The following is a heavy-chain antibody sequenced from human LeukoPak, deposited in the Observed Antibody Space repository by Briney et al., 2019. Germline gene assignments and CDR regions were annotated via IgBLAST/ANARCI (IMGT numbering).Heavy chain of an antibody. Sequence: SGPTLVNPTQTLTLTCTFSGFSLSTSGVGVGWIRQPPGKALEWLALIYCDDDKRYSPSLKSRLTITKDTSKNQVVLTMTNMDPVDTATYYCAHRPSMYSSLGGVFNYWGQGTLVTVSS. J-gene: IGHJ4*02. V-gene: IGHV2-5*02. D-gene: IGHD6-13*01. CDR1: GFSLSTSGVG. CDR2: IYCDDDK. CDR3: AHRPSMYSSLGGVFNY.